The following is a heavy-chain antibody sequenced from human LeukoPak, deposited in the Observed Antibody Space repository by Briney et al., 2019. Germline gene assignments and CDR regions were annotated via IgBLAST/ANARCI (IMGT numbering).Heavy chain of an antibody. V-gene: IGHV1-18*01. D-gene: IGHD3-22*01. Sequence: ASVKVSCKSSGYTFTSYGIIWVRQAPGQGLEWMGWISAYNGKTNYAQKLQGRVTMTTDTSTSTAYMELRSLRSDDTAVYYCARDRGPSYYYDSSGYYPFDYWGQGTLVTVSS. CDR1: GYTFTSYG. CDR2: ISAYNGKT. J-gene: IGHJ4*02. CDR3: ARDRGPSYYYDSSGYYPFDY.